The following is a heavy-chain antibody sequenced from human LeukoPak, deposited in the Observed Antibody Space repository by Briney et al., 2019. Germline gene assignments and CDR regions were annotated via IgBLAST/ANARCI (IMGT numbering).Heavy chain of an antibody. Sequence: ASVKVSCKASGYTFTSYGIRWVRQAPGQGLEWMGWISAYNGNTNYAQKLQGRVTMTTDTSTSTAYMELRSLRSDDTAVYYCARDPPSSSLDYFDYWGQGTLVTVSS. D-gene: IGHD6-13*01. J-gene: IGHJ4*02. CDR1: GYTFTSYG. V-gene: IGHV1-18*01. CDR2: ISAYNGNT. CDR3: ARDPPSSSLDYFDY.